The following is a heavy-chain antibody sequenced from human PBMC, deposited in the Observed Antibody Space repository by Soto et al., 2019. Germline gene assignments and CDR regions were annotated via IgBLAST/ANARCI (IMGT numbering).Heavy chain of an antibody. J-gene: IGHJ6*02. CDR3: AREYSSVVPKLYYYYYDMDV. Sequence: GASVKVSCKASAYTFTSYGISWVRQAAGQGLDGMRWISAYNGNTNYAQKLQGRVTMTTDTSTSTAYMELRSLRSDDTAVYYCAREYSSVVPKLYYYYYDMDVWGQGTTVTVSS. V-gene: IGHV1-18*01. D-gene: IGHD2-15*01. CDR2: ISAYNGNT. CDR1: AYTFTSYG.